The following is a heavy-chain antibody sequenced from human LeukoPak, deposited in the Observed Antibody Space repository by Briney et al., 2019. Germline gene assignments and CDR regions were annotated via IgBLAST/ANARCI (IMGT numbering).Heavy chain of an antibody. V-gene: IGHV3-7*01. CDR2: IKQDGSEK. CDR1: GFTFSSYW. CDR3: ARGPGGKSSPLGVQENY. J-gene: IGHJ4*02. Sequence: GGSLRLSCAASGFTFSSYWMSWVRQAPGKGLEWVANIKQDGSEKYYVDSVKGRFTISRDNAKNSLYLQMNSLRAEDTAVYYCARGPGGKSSPLGVQENYWGQGTLVTVSS. D-gene: IGHD4-23*01.